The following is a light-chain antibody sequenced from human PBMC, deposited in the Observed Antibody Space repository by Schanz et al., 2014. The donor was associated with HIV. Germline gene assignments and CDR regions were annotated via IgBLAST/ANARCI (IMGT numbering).Light chain of an antibody. J-gene: IGLJ2*01. CDR2: EVS. CDR1: SSDVGSYNL. Sequence: QSVLTQPASVSGSPGQSITISCTGTSSDVGSYNLASWYQQHPGKAPKLMIYEVSKRPSGVSNRFSGSKSGNTASLTISGLQAEDEADYYCNSYTTSSTLVFGGGTKLTVL. CDR3: NSYTTSSTLV. V-gene: IGLV2-14*02.